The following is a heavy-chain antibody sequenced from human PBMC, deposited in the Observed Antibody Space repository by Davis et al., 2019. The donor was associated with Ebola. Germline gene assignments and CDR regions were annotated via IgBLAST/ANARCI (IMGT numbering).Heavy chain of an antibody. D-gene: IGHD6-13*01. CDR3: ARIAAESDYGMDV. V-gene: IGHV1-18*01. Sequence: AASVKVSCKASGYTFTTYIITWARQAPGQGLEWMGWIAVYNGDTKYAHEIQGRVTMTTDISTDTVYMDLRGLRSDDTAVYFCARIAAESDYGMDVWGQGTTVTVSS. CDR1: GYTFTTYI. J-gene: IGHJ6*02. CDR2: IAVYNGDT.